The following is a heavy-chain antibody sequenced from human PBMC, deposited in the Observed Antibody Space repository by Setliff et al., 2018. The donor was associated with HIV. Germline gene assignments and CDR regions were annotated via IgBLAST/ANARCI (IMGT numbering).Heavy chain of an antibody. CDR3: GRQVPVPGVAVTPIDY. D-gene: IGHD3-22*01. CDR1: GGSISSYY. V-gene: IGHV4-59*08. J-gene: IGHJ4*02. Sequence: SETLSLTCTVSGGSISSYYWTWLRQFPGKGLEWIGFIFYTGSTTYNPPLNSRVTILVDTSKNQFSLKLSSVTAADTAVYYCGRQVPVPGVAVTPIDYWGQGTLGTVSS. CDR2: IFYTGST.